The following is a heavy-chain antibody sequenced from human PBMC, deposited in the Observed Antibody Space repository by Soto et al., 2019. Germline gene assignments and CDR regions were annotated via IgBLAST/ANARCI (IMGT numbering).Heavy chain of an antibody. D-gene: IGHD4-17*01. Sequence: GSLRLSCAASGFTFSNAWMSWVRQAPGKGLEWVGRIKSKTDGGTTDYAAPVKGRFTISRDDSKNTLYLQMNSLKTEDTAVYFTTVTTFDYYYYGMDVWGQGTTVTV. CDR3: TVTTFDYYYYGMDV. CDR1: GFTFSNAW. J-gene: IGHJ6*02. V-gene: IGHV3-15*01. CDR2: IKSKTDGGTT.